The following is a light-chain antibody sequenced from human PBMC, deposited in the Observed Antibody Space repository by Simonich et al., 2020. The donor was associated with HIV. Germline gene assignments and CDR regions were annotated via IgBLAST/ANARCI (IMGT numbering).Light chain of an antibody. CDR1: QDIRNY. CDR2: DAS. V-gene: IGKV1-39*01. J-gene: IGKJ4*01. Sequence: DIQMTQSPSSLSASVGDRVTITCHASQDIRNYLNWYQQKPGKAPKLLIYDASNLETGVPSRFSGSGSGTDFTLTISSLQPEDFATYYCQQSYSTPLTFGGGTKVEIK. CDR3: QQSYSTPLT.